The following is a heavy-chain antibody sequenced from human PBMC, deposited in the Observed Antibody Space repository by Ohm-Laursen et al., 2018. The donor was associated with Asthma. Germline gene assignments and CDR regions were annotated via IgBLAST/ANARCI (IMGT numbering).Heavy chain of an antibody. D-gene: IGHD2-2*01. CDR2: IIPIFGTA. V-gene: IGHV1-69*01. CDR1: GGTFSSYA. CDR3: ASSCISTSCYLFYYGMDV. J-gene: IGHJ6*02. Sequence: GSSVKVSCKASGGTFSSYAISWVRQAPGQGLEWMGGIIPIFGTANYAQKFQGRVTITADESTSTAYMELSSLRSEDTAVYYCASSCISTSCYLFYYGMDVWGQGTTVTVSS.